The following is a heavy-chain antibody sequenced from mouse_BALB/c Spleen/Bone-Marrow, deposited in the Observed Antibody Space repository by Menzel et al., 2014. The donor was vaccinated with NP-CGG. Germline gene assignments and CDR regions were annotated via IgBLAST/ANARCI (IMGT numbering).Heavy chain of an antibody. D-gene: IGHD2-2*01. CDR2: IYPGSGST. CDR3: TREGWLRYFDY. CDR1: GYTFXSYW. Sequence: LQQSGSELVRPGASVKLSCKASGYTFXSYWMHWVKQRHGQGLEWIGNIYPGSGSTNYDEKFKSKGTLTVDTSSSTAYMHLSSLTSEDSAVYYCTREGWLRYFDYWGQGTTLTVSS. J-gene: IGHJ2*01. V-gene: IGHV1S22*01.